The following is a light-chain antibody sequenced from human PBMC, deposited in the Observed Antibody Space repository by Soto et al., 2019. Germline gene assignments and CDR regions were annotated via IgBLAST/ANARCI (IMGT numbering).Light chain of an antibody. CDR3: LQHNAFPLT. V-gene: IGKV1-17*01. J-gene: IGKJ5*01. CDR1: QGIRID. Sequence: DIQMTQSPSSLSASVGDRVTITCRASQGIRIDLGWYQQKPGKAPKRLIYDASNLQSGVPSRFSGSGFGTEFTLTISSLQPEDFATYYCLQHNAFPLTFGQGTRLEIK. CDR2: DAS.